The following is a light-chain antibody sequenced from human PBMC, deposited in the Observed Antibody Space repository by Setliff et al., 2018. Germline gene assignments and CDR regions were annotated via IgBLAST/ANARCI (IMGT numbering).Light chain of an antibody. CDR3: NSYSRTKTVV. CDR2: EVT. Sequence: QSALTQPASVSGSPGQSITISCTGTSIDIDGYNYVSWYQQHPGKVPKLMIYEVTNRPSGVSYRFSGSKSGNTASLTISGLQAEDEADYYCNSYSRTKTVVFGSGTKVTVL. CDR1: SIDIDGYNY. V-gene: IGLV2-14*01. J-gene: IGLJ1*01.